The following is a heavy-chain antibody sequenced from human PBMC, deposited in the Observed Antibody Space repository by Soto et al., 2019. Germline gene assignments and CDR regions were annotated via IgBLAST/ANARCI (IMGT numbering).Heavy chain of an antibody. D-gene: IGHD3-3*01. CDR1: GGSIISSSYY. J-gene: IGHJ6*02. V-gene: IGHV4-39*01. CDR2: IYYSGST. CDR3: ARRRYDFWSGYYLYYYYGMDV. Sequence: SETLSLTCTVSGGSIISSSYYWGWIRQPPGKGLEWIGSIYYSGSTYYNPSLKSRVTISVDTSKNQFSLKLSSVTAADTAVYYCARRRYDFWSGYYLYYYYGMDVWGQGTTVTVSS.